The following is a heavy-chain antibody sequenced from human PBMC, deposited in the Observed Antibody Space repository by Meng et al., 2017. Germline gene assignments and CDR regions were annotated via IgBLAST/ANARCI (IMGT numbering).Heavy chain of an antibody. CDR2: ISGSGGST. CDR1: GFTFSSYA. V-gene: IGHV3-23*01. Sequence: LSLTCAASGFTFSSYAMSWVRQAPGKGLEWVSAISGSGGSTYYADSVKGRFTISRDNSKNTLYLQMNSLRAEDTAVYYCAKVRLLWFGELLSPDYFDYWGQGTLVTVSS. D-gene: IGHD3-10*01. J-gene: IGHJ4*02. CDR3: AKVRLLWFGELLSPDYFDY.